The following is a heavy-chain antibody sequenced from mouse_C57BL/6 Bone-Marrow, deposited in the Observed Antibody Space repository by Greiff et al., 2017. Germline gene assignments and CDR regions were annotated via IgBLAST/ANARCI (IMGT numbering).Heavy chain of an antibody. CDR1: GYTFTSYW. CDR3: ARGGFAY. J-gene: IGHJ3*01. CDR2: IDPSDSYT. V-gene: IGHV1-59*01. Sequence: VQLQQPGAELVRPGTSVKLSCKASGYTFTSYWMHWVKQRPGQGLEWIGVIDPSDSYTNYNQKFKGKATLTVDTSSSTAYIQLSSLTSEDSAVYYCARGGFAYWGQGTLVTVSA.